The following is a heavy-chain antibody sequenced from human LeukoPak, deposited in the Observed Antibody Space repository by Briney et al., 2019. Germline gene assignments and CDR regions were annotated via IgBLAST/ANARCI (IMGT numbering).Heavy chain of an antibody. CDR2: ISYDGSNK. CDR3: AAKGNGYTGIYVFAQ. V-gene: IGHV3-30-3*01. Sequence: GGSLRLSCAASGFTFSSYAMHWVRQAPGKGLEWVAVISYDGSNKYYADSVKGRFTISRDNSKNTLYLQMNSLRAEDTAVYYCAAKGNGYTGIYVFAQWGQGTLVTVSP. D-gene: IGHD1-26*01. J-gene: IGHJ4*02. CDR1: GFTFSSYA.